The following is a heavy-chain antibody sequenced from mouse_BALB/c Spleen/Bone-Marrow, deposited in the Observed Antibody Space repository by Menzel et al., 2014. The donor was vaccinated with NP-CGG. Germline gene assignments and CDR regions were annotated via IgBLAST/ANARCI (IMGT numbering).Heavy chain of an antibody. V-gene: IGHV1S34*01. CDR2: ISCYNGAT. Sequence: LVKTGASVKISCKASGYSFTGYYMHWVKQSHGKSLEWIGYISCYNGATSYNQKFKGKPTFTVDTSSSTAYIQFNSLTSEDSAVYYCARGDGYYVDFDYWGQGPTLTVSS. J-gene: IGHJ2*01. CDR3: ARGDGYYVDFDY. CDR1: GYSFTGYY. D-gene: IGHD2-3*01.